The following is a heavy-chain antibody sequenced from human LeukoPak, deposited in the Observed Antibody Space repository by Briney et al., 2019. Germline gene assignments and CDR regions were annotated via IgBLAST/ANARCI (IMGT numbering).Heavy chain of an antibody. Sequence: SETLSLTCTVSGGSVRSYYWSWIRQPAGKGLEWIGRIYASGSTNYNPSLKSRVTMSVDTSKNQFSLKLSSVTAADTAVYYYARDTRAEMGIDYWGQGTLVTVSS. CDR1: GGSVRSYY. V-gene: IGHV4-4*07. J-gene: IGHJ4*02. CDR2: IYASGST. D-gene: IGHD5-24*01. CDR3: ARDTRAEMGIDY.